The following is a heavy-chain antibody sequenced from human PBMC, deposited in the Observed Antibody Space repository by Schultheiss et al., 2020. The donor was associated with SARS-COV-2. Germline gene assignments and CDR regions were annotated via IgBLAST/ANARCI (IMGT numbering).Heavy chain of an antibody. V-gene: IGHV3-30*10. D-gene: IGHD3-10*01. CDR1: GFTFSTYT. CDR2: ISYDARNK. J-gene: IGHJ1*01. Sequence: GGSLRLSCAASGFTFSTYTIHWVRQAPGKGLEWVAVISYDARNKFYTDSVKGRFTISRDNSKNTLYLQMNSLRAEDTAVYYCARGGPNSNYFGSGSYYNRAEYLQHWGQGTLVTVSS. CDR3: ARGGPNSNYFGSGSYYNRAEYLQH.